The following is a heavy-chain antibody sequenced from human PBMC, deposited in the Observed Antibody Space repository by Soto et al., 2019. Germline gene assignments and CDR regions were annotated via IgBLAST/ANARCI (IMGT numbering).Heavy chain of an antibody. CDR3: ARVGFSIVVVPAASYFDY. V-gene: IGHV1-18*01. CDR1: GYTFTSYG. D-gene: IGHD2-2*01. Sequence: QVQLVQSGAEVKKPGASVKVSCKASGYTFTSYGISWVRQAPGQGLEWMGWISAYNGNTNYAQRLQGRVTMTTDTSTSTAYMELRSLRSDDTAVYYCARVGFSIVVVPAASYFDYWGQGTLVTVSS. CDR2: ISAYNGNT. J-gene: IGHJ4*02.